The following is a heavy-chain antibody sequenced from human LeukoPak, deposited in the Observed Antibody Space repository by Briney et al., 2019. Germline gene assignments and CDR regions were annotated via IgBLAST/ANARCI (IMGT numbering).Heavy chain of an antibody. CDR2: IKEDGSEK. CDR3: ARLNWKPQYYYYGMDV. D-gene: IGHD1-20*01. J-gene: IGHJ6*02. Sequence: GGSLRLSCAAPGFTFSNYWMSWVRQAPGKGLEWVANIKEDGSEKYYVDSVKGRFTISRDNAKNSLYLQMNSLRAEDTAVYYCARLNWKPQYYYYGMDVWGQGTTVTVSS. V-gene: IGHV3-7*05. CDR1: GFTFSNYW.